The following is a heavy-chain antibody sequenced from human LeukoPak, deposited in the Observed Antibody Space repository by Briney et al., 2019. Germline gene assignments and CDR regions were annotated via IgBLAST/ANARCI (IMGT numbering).Heavy chain of an antibody. D-gene: IGHD6-13*01. CDR3: ARAYSSSWHFDQ. Sequence: GESLRISCKGSGYSFTTYWINWVRQMPGKGLEWMGRIDPSDSYTNYSPSFQGHVTISADKSISTAYLQWSSLKASDPAMYYCARAYSSSWHFDQEGQGTLVTVSS. CDR1: GYSFTTYW. CDR2: IDPSDSYT. V-gene: IGHV5-10-1*01. J-gene: IGHJ4*02.